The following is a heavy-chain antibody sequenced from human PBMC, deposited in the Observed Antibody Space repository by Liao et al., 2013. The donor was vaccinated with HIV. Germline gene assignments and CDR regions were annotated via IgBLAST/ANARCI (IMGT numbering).Heavy chain of an antibody. CDR2: ISHRGST. V-gene: IGHV4-30-2*01. J-gene: IGHJ3*02. Sequence: QVQLQESGPGLVKPSQTLSLTCTVSGGSITSGRDYWSWIRQPPGKGLEWIGYISHRGSTSYNPSLKNQVTISMDRSKNQFSLNLSSVTAADTAVYYCARGGDDYVIGGDAFNIWGQGTMVTVSS. CDR1: GGSITSGRDY. D-gene: IGHD3-16*01. CDR3: ARGGDDYVIGGDAFNI.